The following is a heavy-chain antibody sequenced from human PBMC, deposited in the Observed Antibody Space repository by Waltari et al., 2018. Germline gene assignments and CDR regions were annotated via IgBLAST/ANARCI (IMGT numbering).Heavy chain of an antibody. Sequence: DVQLVESGGDLVQPGGSLRLSCAASGITFSDYSMTWVRQAPGKGREWVAYISTRSTSKDYADSVRGRFTISRDNAKNSLYLQMNSLTAEDTGVYYCASEYSSGWATNHWGQGTLVTVSS. CDR1: GITFSDYS. CDR3: ASEYSSGWATNH. J-gene: IGHJ4*02. D-gene: IGHD6-19*01. V-gene: IGHV3-48*01. CDR2: ISTRSTSK.